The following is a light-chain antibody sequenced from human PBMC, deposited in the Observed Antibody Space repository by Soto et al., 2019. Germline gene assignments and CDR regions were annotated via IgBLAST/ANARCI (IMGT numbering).Light chain of an antibody. J-gene: IGLJ1*01. CDR2: DVS. CDR3: SSYTTSNTRQIV. V-gene: IGLV2-14*03. Sequence: QSALTQPASVSGSPGQSITISCTGTSSDVGGYNYVSWYQHHPGKAPKLIIYDVSNRPSGVSIRFSASKSDNTASLTISGLQPEDEADYHCSSYTTSNTRQIVFGTGTKVTAL. CDR1: SSDVGGYNY.